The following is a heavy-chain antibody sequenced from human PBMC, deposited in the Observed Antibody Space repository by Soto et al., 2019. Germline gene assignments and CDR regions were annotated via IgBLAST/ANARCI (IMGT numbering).Heavy chain of an antibody. CDR3: ASRYCSGGSCYSYFDY. CDR2: ISAYNGNT. CDR1: GYTFTNYG. V-gene: IGHV1-18*04. D-gene: IGHD2-15*01. J-gene: IGHJ4*02. Sequence: QVQLVQSGAEVKKPGASVKVSCKASGYTFTNYGITWVRQAPGQGLEWMGWISAYNGNTNYAQKLQGRVTMTTDTSKSTAYMELRSLRSDDTAVYYCASRYCSGGSCYSYFDYWGQGTLVSVSS.